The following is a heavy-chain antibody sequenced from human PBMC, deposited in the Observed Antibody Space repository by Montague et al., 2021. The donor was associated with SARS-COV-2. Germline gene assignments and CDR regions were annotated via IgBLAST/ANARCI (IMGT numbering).Heavy chain of an antibody. D-gene: IGHD1-1*01. CDR2: TYYRSKWYN. Sequence: CAISGDSVSSNSATWNWVRQSPSRGLEWLGRTYYRSKWYNDYAVSVRGRVTINPDTSKNQFSLRLNSATPEDTAIYYCTSGREGNYNVMDVWGQGTAVTVSS. V-gene: IGHV6-1*01. J-gene: IGHJ6*02. CDR1: GDSVSSNSAT. CDR3: TSGREGNYNVMDV.